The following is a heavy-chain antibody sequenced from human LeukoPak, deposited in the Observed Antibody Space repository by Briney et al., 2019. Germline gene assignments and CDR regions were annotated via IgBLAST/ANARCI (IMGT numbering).Heavy chain of an antibody. V-gene: IGHV3-48*03. CDR2: ISNGDGTI. CDR3: ARVGYSSTWHSGSAFDL. J-gene: IGHJ3*01. Sequence: GGSLRLSCAASGFTFSSYEMNWVRQAPGKGLEWVSYISNGDGTIKYAGSVKGRFTISRDNAKNSLYLQMNSLRVEDTAVYYCARVGYSSTWHSGSAFDLWGQGTVVTVSS. D-gene: IGHD6-19*01. CDR1: GFTFSSYE.